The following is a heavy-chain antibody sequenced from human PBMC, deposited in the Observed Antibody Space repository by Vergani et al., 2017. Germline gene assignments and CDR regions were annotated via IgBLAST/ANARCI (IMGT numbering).Heavy chain of an antibody. J-gene: IGHJ2*01. CDR3: VKDIAASGNYWYFDL. D-gene: IGHD6-13*01. CDR1: GFTFDDYA. CDR2: INWNSDSI. V-gene: IGHV3-9*01. Sequence: EVQLVESGGGLVQPGRSLRLSCAASGFTFDDYAMHWVRQAPGKGLEWVSGINWNSDSIAYADSVKGRFTISRDNAKNSLYLQMNSLRAEDTAVYYCVKDIAASGNYWYFDLWVRGTLVTVSS.